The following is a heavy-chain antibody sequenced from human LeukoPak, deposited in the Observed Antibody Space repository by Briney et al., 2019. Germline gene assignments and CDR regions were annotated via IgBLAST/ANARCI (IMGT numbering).Heavy chain of an antibody. CDR1: GYTFTDYY. D-gene: IGHD7-27*01. J-gene: IGHJ5*02. CDR2: INPNSGGT. CDR3: ARDRANWGVFDP. V-gene: IGHV1-2*02. Sequence: ASVMVSCKASGYTFTDYYMHWVRQAPGQGLEWVGWINPNSGGTNYAQKFQGRVTMTRDTSISTAYMELSRLRSDDTAVYYCARDRANWGVFDPWGQGTLVTVSS.